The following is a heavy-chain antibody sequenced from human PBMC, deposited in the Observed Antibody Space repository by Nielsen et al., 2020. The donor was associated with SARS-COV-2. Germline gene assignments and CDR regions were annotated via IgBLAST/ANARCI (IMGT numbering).Heavy chain of an antibody. CDR1: GFTFSSYA. J-gene: IGHJ3*02. V-gene: IGHV3-30*04. CDR2: ISYDGSNK. Sequence: GESLKISCAASGFTFSSYAMHWVRQAPGKGLEWVAVISYDGSNKYYADSVKGRFTISRDNSKNKLYLQMNSLRAEDTAVYYCAKGYSGYGKDAFDIWGQGTMVTVSS. D-gene: IGHD5-12*01. CDR3: AKGYSGYGKDAFDI.